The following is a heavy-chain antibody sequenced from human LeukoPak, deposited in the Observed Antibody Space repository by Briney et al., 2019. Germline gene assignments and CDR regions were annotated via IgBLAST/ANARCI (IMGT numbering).Heavy chain of an antibody. CDR1: GYSFTSYW. D-gene: IGHD6-19*01. V-gene: IGHV5-51*01. J-gene: IGHJ6*02. CDR3: ARHQVDSSGRTYYYYYGMDV. CDR2: IYPGDSDT. Sequence: HGESLKISCKGSGYSFTSYWIGWVRQMPGKGLEWMGIIYPGDSDTRYSPSFQGQVTISADKSISTAYLQWSSLKASDTAMYYCARHQVDSSGRTYYYYYGMDVWGQGTTVTVSS.